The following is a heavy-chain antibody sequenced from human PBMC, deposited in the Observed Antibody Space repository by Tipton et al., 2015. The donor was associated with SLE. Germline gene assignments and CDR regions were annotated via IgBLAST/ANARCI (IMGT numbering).Heavy chain of an antibody. D-gene: IGHD2-21*01. CDR1: GYTFTNYD. V-gene: IGHV1-8*02. J-gene: IGHJ4*02. CDR2: MNPNSGYT. CDR3: ARACGGHCIGGY. Sequence: QVQLVQSGAEVKQPGASVKVSCKASGYTFTNYDINWVRQATGQGLEWMGWMNPNSGYTVFAQNFQGRVSMTRDTTIGTAYMELSSLRSEDTAVYYWARACGGHCIGGYWGQGTLITVSS.